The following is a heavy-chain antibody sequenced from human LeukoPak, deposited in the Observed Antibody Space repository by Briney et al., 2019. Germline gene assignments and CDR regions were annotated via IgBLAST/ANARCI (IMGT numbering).Heavy chain of an antibody. J-gene: IGHJ3*02. CDR2: IYYCGST. V-gene: IGHV4-59*01. Sequence: SETVSLTCTVSGGSISSYYWSWIRQHPGKGLEGIGYIYYCGSTNYNPSLKSRVTISVDTAKNQFSLELSSVTAADPAVYYCARSNPAYSWSYSTHAAHDAFDIWGQGTMVTVSS. D-gene: IGHD1-26*01. CDR1: GGSISSYY. CDR3: ARSNPAYSWSYSTHAAHDAFDI.